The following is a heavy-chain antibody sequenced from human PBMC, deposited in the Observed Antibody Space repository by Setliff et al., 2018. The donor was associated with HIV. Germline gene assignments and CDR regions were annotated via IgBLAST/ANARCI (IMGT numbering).Heavy chain of an antibody. D-gene: IGHD3-16*01. CDR2: IIPIFGTT. CDR1: GGTFSSYA. CDR3: AGVGVIRLGGFGAFDI. Sequence: SVKVSCKASGGTFSSYAINWVRQAPGQGLEWMGGIIPIFGTTNFAQKFQGRVTITADESTSTAYMELSSLKSEDTAVYYCAGVGVIRLGGFGAFDIWGQGTMVTVSS. V-gene: IGHV1-69*13. J-gene: IGHJ3*02.